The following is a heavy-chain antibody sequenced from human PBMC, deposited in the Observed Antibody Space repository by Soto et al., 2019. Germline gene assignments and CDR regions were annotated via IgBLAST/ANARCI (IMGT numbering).Heavy chain of an antibody. J-gene: IGHJ2*01. CDR1: GGSFSGYY. V-gene: IGHV4-34*01. D-gene: IGHD3-9*01. CDR2: SNDRGSI. CDR3: ARESHDILTGPPWVWYFDL. Sequence: QVQLQQWGAGPLRPLETLSLTCGVSGGSFSGYYWAWIRQSPGKGLEWIGESNDRGSINYNPSLKSRVSISVDTSKNHYSRHLRSVTAADTAVYYCARESHDILTGPPWVWYFDLWGRGTLVTVSS.